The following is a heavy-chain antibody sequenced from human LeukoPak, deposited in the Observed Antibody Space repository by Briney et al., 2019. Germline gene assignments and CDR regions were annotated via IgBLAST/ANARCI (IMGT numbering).Heavy chain of an antibody. CDR1: GFTFSSYG. V-gene: IGHV3-30*03. CDR3: APQRLGDFDY. CDR2: ISYDVSDK. D-gene: IGHD6-19*01. Sequence: GGSLKLSCAASGFTFSSYGMHWVRQAPGKGLEWVALISYDVSDKNSADSVKGRFTISRDNSKNTLYLQMNSLRAEDTAVYYCAPQRLGDFDYWGQGTLVTVSS. J-gene: IGHJ4*02.